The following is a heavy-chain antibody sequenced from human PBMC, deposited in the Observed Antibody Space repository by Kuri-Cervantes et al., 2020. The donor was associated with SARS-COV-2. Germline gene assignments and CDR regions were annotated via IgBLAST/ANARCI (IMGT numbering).Heavy chain of an antibody. CDR3: ARDIIHCSSTSCYTGSCYYGMDV. V-gene: IGHV1-69*04. D-gene: IGHD2-2*02. CDR1: GGTFSSYA. Sequence: SVKVSCKASGGTFSSYAISWVRQAPGQGLEWMGRIIPILGIANYAQKFQGRVTITADKSTSTAYMELSSLRSEDTAVYYCARDIIHCSSTSCYTGSCYYGMDVWGQGTTVTVSS. CDR2: IIPILGIA. J-gene: IGHJ6*02.